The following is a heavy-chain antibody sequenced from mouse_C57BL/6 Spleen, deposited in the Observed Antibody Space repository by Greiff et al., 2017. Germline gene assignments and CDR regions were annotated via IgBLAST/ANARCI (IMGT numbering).Heavy chain of an antibody. D-gene: IGHD2-4*01. Sequence: QVQLQQPGAELVRPGSSVTLSCKASGYTFTSYWMHWVKQRPIQGLEWIGNIDPSDSETPYNQQFKDKATLPVDKSSSTAYMQLSSLTSEDSAVYYCARRGDYEYEEDLDYWGQGTTLTVSS. J-gene: IGHJ2*01. CDR3: ARRGDYEYEEDLDY. V-gene: IGHV1-52*01. CDR1: GYTFTSYW. CDR2: IDPSDSET.